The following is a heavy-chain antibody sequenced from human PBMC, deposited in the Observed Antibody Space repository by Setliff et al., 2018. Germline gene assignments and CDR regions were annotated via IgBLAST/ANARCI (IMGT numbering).Heavy chain of an antibody. D-gene: IGHD6-19*01. CDR3: AKNTEWLGDFYDAFDS. CDR2: ISSGSSSI. J-gene: IGHJ3*02. Sequence: PGESLKISCAASGFTFSSYSMNWVRQAPGKGLEWVSYISSGSSSIYYADSVKGRFTISRDNAKNSLYLQMNSLRAEDTAVYYCAKNTEWLGDFYDAFDSWGQGTMVTVSS. CDR1: GFTFSSYS. V-gene: IGHV3-48*01.